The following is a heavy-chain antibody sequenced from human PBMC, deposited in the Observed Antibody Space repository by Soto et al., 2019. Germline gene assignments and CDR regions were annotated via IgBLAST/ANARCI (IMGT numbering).Heavy chain of an antibody. D-gene: IGHD3-3*01. CDR1: GFTFSSYA. CDR2: ISGSGGST. V-gene: IGHV3-23*01. CDR3: AKDWTGFGYYYYGMDV. Sequence: AGGSLRLSCAASGFTFSSYAMSWVRQAPGKGLEWVPAISGSGGSTYYADSVKGRFTISRDNSKNMLYLQMNSLRAEDTAVYYCAKDWTGFGYYYYGMDVWGQGTTVTVSS. J-gene: IGHJ6*02.